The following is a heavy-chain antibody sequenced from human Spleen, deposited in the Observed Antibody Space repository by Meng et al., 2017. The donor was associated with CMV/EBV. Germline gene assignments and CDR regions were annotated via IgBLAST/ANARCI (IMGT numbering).Heavy chain of an antibody. D-gene: IGHD6-25*01. J-gene: IGHJ5*02. CDR1: GGSISSFH. V-gene: IGHV4-59*01. Sequence: SETLSLTCTVSGGSISSFHWSWIRQSPGKELEWIGYVYYSGTTNYNPSLKSRVTMSLDTSKNHFSLKLRSVTTVDTAVYFCARGVPYSGAHWFDPWGQGTLVTVSS. CDR3: ARGVPYSGAHWFDP. CDR2: VYYSGTT.